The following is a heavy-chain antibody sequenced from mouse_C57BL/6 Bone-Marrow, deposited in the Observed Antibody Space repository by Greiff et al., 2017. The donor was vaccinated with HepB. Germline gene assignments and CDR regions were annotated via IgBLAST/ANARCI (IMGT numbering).Heavy chain of an antibody. CDR1: GYTFTDYN. Sequence: EVKLQESGPELVKPGASVKIPCKASGYTFTDYNMDWVKQSHGKSLEWIGDINPNNGGTIYNQKFKGKATLTVDKSSSTAYMELRSLTSEDTAVYYCARGDGNYPYYFDYWGQGTTLTVSS. CDR3: ARGDGNYPYYFDY. V-gene: IGHV1-18*01. CDR2: INPNNGGT. J-gene: IGHJ2*01. D-gene: IGHD2-1*01.